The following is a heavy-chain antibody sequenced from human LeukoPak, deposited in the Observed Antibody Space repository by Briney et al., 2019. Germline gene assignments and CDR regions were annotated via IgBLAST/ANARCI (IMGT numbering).Heavy chain of an antibody. J-gene: IGHJ4*02. V-gene: IGHV3-23*01. D-gene: IGHD4-17*01. CDR3: AKDRNDYGDYVPLDY. CDR1: GFTFSSYA. Sequence: PGGSLRLSRAASGFTFSSYAMSWVRQAPGKGLEWVSAISGSGGSTYYADSVKGRFTISRDNSKNTLYLQMNSLRAEDTAVYYCAKDRNDYGDYVPLDYWGQGTLVTVPS. CDR2: ISGSGGST.